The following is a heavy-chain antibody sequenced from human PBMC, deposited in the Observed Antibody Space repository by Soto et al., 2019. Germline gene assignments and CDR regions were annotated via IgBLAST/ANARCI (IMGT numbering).Heavy chain of an antibody. Sequence: SDTLSLTCTVSGGSISSGGYYWSWIRQHPGKGLEWIGYIYYSGSTYYNPSLKSRVTISVNTSKNQFSLKLSSVTAADTAVYYCARFYSGYDLSWFDPWGQGTLVTVSS. CDR2: IYYSGST. CDR3: ARFYSGYDLSWFDP. D-gene: IGHD5-12*01. V-gene: IGHV4-31*03. J-gene: IGHJ5*02. CDR1: GGSISSGGYY.